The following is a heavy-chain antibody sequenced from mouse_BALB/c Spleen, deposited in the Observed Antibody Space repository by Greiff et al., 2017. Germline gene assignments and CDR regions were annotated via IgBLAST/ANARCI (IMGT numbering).Heavy chain of an antibody. CDR3: ARSYYGYDSLAY. J-gene: IGHJ3*01. CDR2: ISSGSSTI. Sequence: EVQRVESGGGLVQPGGSRKLSCAASGFTFSSFGMHWVRQAPEKGLEWVAYISSGSSTIYYADTVKGRFTISRDNPKNTLFLQMTSLRSEDTAMYYCARSYYGYDSLAYWGQGTLVTVSA. D-gene: IGHD2-2*01. V-gene: IGHV5-17*02. CDR1: GFTFSSFG.